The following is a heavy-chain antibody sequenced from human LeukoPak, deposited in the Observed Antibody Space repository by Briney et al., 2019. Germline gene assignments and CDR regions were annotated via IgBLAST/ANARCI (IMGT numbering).Heavy chain of an antibody. CDR3: ARGDWGDS. D-gene: IGHD3/OR15-3a*01. V-gene: IGHV3-23*01. CDR2: IGAGGTFT. Sequence: GRSLRLSCTASGFTFSSYAMNWVRQAPGKGLEWVSGIGAGGTFTYYADSVKGRFTISRDNSRNTLYLQMNSLRAEDTAVYYCARGDWGDSWGQGTLVTVSS. CDR1: GFTFSSYA. J-gene: IGHJ4*02.